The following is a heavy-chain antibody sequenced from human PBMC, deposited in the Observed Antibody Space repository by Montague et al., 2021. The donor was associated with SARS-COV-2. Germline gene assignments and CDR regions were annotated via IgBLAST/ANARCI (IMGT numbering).Heavy chain of an antibody. Sequence: SRILSLSASGFTFRNYTINWVRQAPGKGLEWVSSVSSAGVYIHYADSLKGRFTITRDNAKNSVYLQMNSLRAEDTAVYYCARMYCSSTTCSPYYYGLDVWGQGTTVTVSS. CDR1: GFTFRNYT. D-gene: IGHD2-2*01. CDR2: VSSAGVYI. CDR3: ARMYCSSTTCSPYYYGLDV. J-gene: IGHJ6*02. V-gene: IGHV3-21*01.